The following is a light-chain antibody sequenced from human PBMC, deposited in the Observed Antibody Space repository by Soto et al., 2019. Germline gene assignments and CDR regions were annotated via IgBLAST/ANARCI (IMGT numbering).Light chain of an antibody. J-gene: IGKJ2*03. V-gene: IGKV1-33*01. CDR2: DAS. Sequence: DVQMTQSPSSLSASVGDRVTITCQARLDISNYLNWYRQRPGETPELLIYDASKLQTGVQSSFSANESTTHLHFTISSLQPEDIATYYCQQYDNLPESFGQGTKLEI. CDR3: QQYDNLPES. CDR1: LDISNY.